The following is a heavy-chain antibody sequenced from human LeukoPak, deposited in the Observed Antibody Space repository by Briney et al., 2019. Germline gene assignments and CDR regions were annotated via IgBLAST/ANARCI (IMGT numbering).Heavy chain of an antibody. J-gene: IGHJ6*04. D-gene: IGHD3-16*01. V-gene: IGHV1-8*01. CDR1: GYTFTNYG. Sequence: ASVKVSCKASGYTFTNYGISWVRQATGQGLEWMGWMNPNSGNTGYAQKFQGRVTMTRNTSISTAYMELSSLRSEDTAVYYCARGRMITGVWGKGTTVTVSS. CDR3: ARGRMITGV. CDR2: MNPNSGNT.